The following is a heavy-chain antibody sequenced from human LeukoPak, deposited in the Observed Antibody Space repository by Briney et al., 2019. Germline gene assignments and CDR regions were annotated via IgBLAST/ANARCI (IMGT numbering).Heavy chain of an antibody. J-gene: IGHJ5*02. CDR2: IYSGGAT. V-gene: IGHV3-66*01. Sequence: GGSLRLSCAASGVTVGNNYMIWVRQAPGKGLEWGSHIYSGGATNYADSVKGRFTISRDSSKNTLFLQMNSLRVEDTAIYYCARDPPAVAAGTYAWGQGTLVTVSS. D-gene: IGHD6-13*01. CDR1: GVTVGNNY. CDR3: ARDPPAVAAGTYA.